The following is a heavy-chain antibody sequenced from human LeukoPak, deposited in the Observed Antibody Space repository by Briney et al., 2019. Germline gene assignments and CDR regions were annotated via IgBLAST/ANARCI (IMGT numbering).Heavy chain of an antibody. V-gene: IGHV1-8*01. CDR2: MNPKNGLT. CDR3: AKNSGAGFVATRRLDS. CDR1: GYTFTNYD. Sequence: ASVKVSCKASGYTFTNYDINWVRQATGQGLEWMGWMNPKNGLTDYAQKFQGRVSMARNTSINTACMELSSLRSEDTAVYYCAKNSGAGFVATRRLDSWGQGTLVTVSS. D-gene: IGHD5-12*01. J-gene: IGHJ4*02.